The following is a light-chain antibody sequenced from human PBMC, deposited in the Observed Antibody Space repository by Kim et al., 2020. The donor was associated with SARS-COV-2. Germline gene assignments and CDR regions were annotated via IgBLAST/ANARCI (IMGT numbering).Light chain of an antibody. CDR3: QQYYNTPYT. V-gene: IGKV4-1*01. Sequence: DIVMTQSPDSLAVSLGERATINCKSSQSVLYSSNNKNYLAWYQQKPGQPPKLLIYWASTRESGVPDRFSGSGSGTDFTLTISSLQAEDVAVYYCQQYYNTPYTFGQGTKLEL. J-gene: IGKJ2*01. CDR2: WAS. CDR1: QSVLYSSNNKNY.